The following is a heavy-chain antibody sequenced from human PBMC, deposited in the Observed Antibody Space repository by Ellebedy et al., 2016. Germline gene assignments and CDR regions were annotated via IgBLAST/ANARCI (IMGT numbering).Heavy chain of an antibody. V-gene: IGHV4-59*01. Sequence: SETLSLTCTVSGGSISSYYWSWIRQPPGKGLEWIGYIYYSGSTNYNPSLKSRVTISVDTSKNQFSLKLSSVTAADTAVYYWARVGAGVVPGVTGFDYWGQGTLVTVSS. CDR2: IYYSGST. CDR1: GGSISSYY. CDR3: ARVGAGVVPGVTGFDY. J-gene: IGHJ4*02. D-gene: IGHD2-2*01.